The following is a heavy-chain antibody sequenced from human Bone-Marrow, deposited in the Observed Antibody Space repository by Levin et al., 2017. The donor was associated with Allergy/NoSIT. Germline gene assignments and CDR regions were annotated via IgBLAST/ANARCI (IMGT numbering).Heavy chain of an antibody. V-gene: IGHV4-59*01. CDR1: GGSISSYY. CDR3: ARLGFFRILPDAFDI. D-gene: IGHD2-15*01. Sequence: SETLSLTCTVSGGSISSYYWSWIRQPPGKGLEWIGYIYYSGSTNYNPSLKSRVTISVDTSKNQFSLKLSSVTAADTAVYYCARLGFFRILPDAFDIWGQGTMVTVSS. J-gene: IGHJ3*02. CDR2: IYYSGST.